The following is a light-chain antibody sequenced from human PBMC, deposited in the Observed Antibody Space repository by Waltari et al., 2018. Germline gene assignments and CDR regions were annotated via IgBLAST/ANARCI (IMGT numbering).Light chain of an antibody. V-gene: IGKV3-20*01. CDR2: AAS. Sequence: EIMLPQSPGTLSLSPGERATLSCRARQRISRYLPWYQEKPGQAPRLLICAASIRATGIPDRFSGSVYGTDFSLTISSLEAEDYAVYYCQKYGSLPATFGRGTKVEIK. J-gene: IGKJ1*01. CDR1: QRISRY. CDR3: QKYGSLPAT.